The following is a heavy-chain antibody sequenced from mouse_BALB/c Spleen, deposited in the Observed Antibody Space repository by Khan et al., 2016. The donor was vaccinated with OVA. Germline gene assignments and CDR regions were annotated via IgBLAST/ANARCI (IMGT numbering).Heavy chain of an antibody. CDR3: ARSNYFGYTFAY. D-gene: IGHD1-2*01. Sequence: VELVESGAELARPGASVKLSCKASGYTFTDYYINWVKQRTGQGLEWIGEIYPGSGNTYYNEKFKGKATLTADKSSSTAYMQLSSLTSEDSAVFFCARSNYFGYTFAYWGQGTLVTVSA. J-gene: IGHJ3*01. V-gene: IGHV1-77*01. CDR1: GYTFTDYY. CDR2: IYPGSGNT.